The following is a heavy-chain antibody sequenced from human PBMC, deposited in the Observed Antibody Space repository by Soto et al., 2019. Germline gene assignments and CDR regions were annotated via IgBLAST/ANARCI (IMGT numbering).Heavy chain of an antibody. CDR1: GYSFTSYW. J-gene: IGHJ3*02. Sequence: GESLKISCKGSGYSFTSYWIGWVRQMPGKGLECMGIIYPGDSDTRYSPSFQGQVTISADKSISTAYLQWSSLKASDTAMYYCARHNYGDYWESLGRNDAFDIWGQGTMVTVSS. CDR2: IYPGDSDT. D-gene: IGHD4-17*01. V-gene: IGHV5-51*01. CDR3: ARHNYGDYWESLGRNDAFDI.